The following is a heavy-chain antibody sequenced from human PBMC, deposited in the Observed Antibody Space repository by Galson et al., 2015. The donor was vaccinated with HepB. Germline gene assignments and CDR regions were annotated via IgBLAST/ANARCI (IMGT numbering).Heavy chain of an antibody. CDR3: ARQPSRWYWFDP. V-gene: IGHV4-59*08. CDR1: GGSISGYY. D-gene: IGHD4-23*01. J-gene: IGHJ5*02. Sequence: ETLSLTCTVSGGSISGYYWSWIRQPPGKGLEWIGYIYYSGSTNYNPSLTSRVTMSVDTSKNQFSLKLSSVTAADTAMYYCARQPSRWYWFDPWGQGTLVTVFS. CDR2: IYYSGST.